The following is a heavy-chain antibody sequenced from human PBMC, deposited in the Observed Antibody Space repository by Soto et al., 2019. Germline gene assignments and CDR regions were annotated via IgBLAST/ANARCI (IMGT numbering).Heavy chain of an antibody. CDR1: GGTFSSYT. V-gene: IGHV1-69*04. Sequence: SVKVSFKASGGTFSSYTISWVRQAPGQGLEWMGRIIPILGIANYAQKFQGRVTITADKSTSTAYMELSSLRSEYTAVYYCARDEIAAAATHYFDYWGQGTLVTVSS. D-gene: IGHD6-13*01. CDR2: IIPILGIA. CDR3: ARDEIAAAATHYFDY. J-gene: IGHJ4*02.